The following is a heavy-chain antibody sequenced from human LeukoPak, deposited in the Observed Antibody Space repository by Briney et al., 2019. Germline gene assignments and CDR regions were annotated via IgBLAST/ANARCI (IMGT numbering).Heavy chain of an antibody. CDR2: IIPILGIA. V-gene: IGHV1-69*04. D-gene: IGHD3-22*01. CDR1: GGTFSSYA. CDR3: ARWYDSSGYSFGTNDY. J-gene: IGHJ4*02. Sequence: ASVKVSCTASGGTFSSYAISWVRQAPGQGLEWMGRIIPILGIANYAQKFQGRVTITADKSTSTAYMELSSLRSEDTAVYYCARWYDSSGYSFGTNDYWGQGALVTVSS.